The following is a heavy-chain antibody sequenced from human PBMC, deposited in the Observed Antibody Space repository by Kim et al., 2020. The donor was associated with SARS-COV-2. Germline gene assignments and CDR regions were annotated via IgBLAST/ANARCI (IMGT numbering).Heavy chain of an antibody. D-gene: IGHD3-10*01. Sequence: SETLSLTCSVSGGSITNYYWNWIRQPPGKALEWIGCFSYTGRADYNPSLANRVSISADTSKNQPSLKWNSVTAADTAVYYCARSPGTCHGRVLGYWGQGILVAVSS. CDR3: ARSPGTCHGRVLGY. CDR2: FSYTGRA. J-gene: IGHJ4*02. V-gene: IGHV4-59*01. CDR1: GGSITNYY.